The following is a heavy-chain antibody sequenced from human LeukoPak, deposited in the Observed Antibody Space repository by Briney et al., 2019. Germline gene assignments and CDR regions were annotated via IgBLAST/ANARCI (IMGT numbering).Heavy chain of an antibody. J-gene: IGHJ6*03. Sequence: GRSLRLSCAASGFTFDDYAMHWVRQAPGKGLEWVSGISWNSGSIGYADSVKGRFTISRDNAKNSLYLQMNSLRAEDTAVYYCAKNPAAHYYMDVWGKGTTVTVSS. V-gene: IGHV3-9*01. CDR2: ISWNSGSI. CDR1: GFTFDDYA. D-gene: IGHD2-2*01. CDR3: AKNPAAHYYMDV.